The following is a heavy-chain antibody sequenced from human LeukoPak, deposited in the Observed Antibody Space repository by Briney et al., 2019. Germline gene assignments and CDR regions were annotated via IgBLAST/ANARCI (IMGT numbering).Heavy chain of an antibody. CDR2: IYSGGST. J-gene: IGHJ6*02. V-gene: IGHV3-66*02. CDR3: ARDMGSGSYTYGMDV. Sequence: GGSLRLSCAASGFTVSSNYMSWVRQAPGKGLEWDSVIYSGGSTYYADSVKGRFTISRDNSKNTLYLQMNSLRAEDTAVYYCARDMGSGSYTYGMDVWGQGTTVTVSS. D-gene: IGHD3-10*01. CDR1: GFTVSSNY.